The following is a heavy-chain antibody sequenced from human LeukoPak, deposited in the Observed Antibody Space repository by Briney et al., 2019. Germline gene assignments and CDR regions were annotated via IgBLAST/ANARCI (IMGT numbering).Heavy chain of an antibody. CDR2: INQDGSER. J-gene: IGHJ2*01. CDR1: GFTFTTYW. Sequence: PGGSLRLSCAASGFTFTTYWMSWVRQAPGKGLEWVAIINQDGSERYYVDSVKGRFTIYRDNAKNSLFLQMNTLRADDTAVYYCARDKPVGATTGSYFDLWGRGALVTVSS. V-gene: IGHV3-7*01. CDR3: ARDKPVGATTGSYFDL. D-gene: IGHD1-26*01.